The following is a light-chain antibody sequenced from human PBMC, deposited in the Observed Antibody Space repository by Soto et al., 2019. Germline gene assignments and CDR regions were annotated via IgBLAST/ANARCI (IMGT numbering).Light chain of an antibody. CDR2: EVS. J-gene: IGLJ2*01. CDR1: TSDVGGYNY. V-gene: IGLV2-8*01. CDR3: SSYAGSNTVI. Sequence: QSALTQVPSASGSPGQSVTISCTGTTSDVGGYNYVSWYQQHPGKAPKPIIFEVSKRPSGVPDRFSGSKSANTASLTVSGLQAEDEADYYCSSYAGSNTVIFGGGTKVTVL.